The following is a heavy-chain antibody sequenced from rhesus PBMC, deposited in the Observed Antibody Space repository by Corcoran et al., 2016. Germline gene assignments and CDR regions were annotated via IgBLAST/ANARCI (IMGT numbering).Heavy chain of an antibody. V-gene: IGHV4-122*02. CDR1: GGSISSNY. CDR3: ARDPYGSSYYFDY. Sequence: QVQLQQWGEGLVKPSETLSLTCAVYGGSISSNYWSWIRQPPGKGLEWFGDISYSGGTSYNPSLNSRVAISRDTSKNQFSLKLSSVTAADTAVYYCARDPYGSSYYFDYWGQGVLVTVSS. J-gene: IGHJ4*01. CDR2: ISYSGGT. D-gene: IGHD4-29*01.